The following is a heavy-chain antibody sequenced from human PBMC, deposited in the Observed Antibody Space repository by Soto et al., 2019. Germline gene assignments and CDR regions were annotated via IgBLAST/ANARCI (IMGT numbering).Heavy chain of an antibody. CDR1: GYIFVNYG. CDR3: XXXXNXXTPTPQDV. J-gene: IGHJ6*02. Sequence: QVQLVQSGDEVRKPGSSVKVSCKASGYIFVNYGIAWVRQAPGQGLEWMGWISPYSGNTHYASKVQGRLTMTTDTSTSTAYMDLGSLTSDDTAVYYCXXXXNXXTPTPQDVWGQGTTVTVSS. V-gene: IGHV1-18*01. CDR2: ISPYSGNT.